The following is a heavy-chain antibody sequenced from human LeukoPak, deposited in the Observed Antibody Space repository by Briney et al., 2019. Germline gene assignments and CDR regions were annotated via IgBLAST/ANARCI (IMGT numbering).Heavy chain of an antibody. J-gene: IGHJ4*02. V-gene: IGHV1-69*04. CDR2: IIPILGIA. CDR3: ARVDNSGY. CDR1: GYTLTELS. Sequence: GASVKVSCKVSGYTLTELSMHWVRQAPGQGLEWMGRIIPILGIANYAQKFQGRVTITADKSTSTAYMELSSLRSEDTAVYHCARVDNSGYWGQGTLVTVSS. D-gene: IGHD1-1*01.